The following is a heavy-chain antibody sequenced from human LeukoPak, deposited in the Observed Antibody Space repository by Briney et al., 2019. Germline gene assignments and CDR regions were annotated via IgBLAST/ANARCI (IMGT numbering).Heavy chain of an antibody. CDR2: IYYSGST. V-gene: IGHV4-59*08. Sequence: SETLSLTCTVSGGSISSYSWSWIRQPPGKGLEWIGYIYYSGSTYYNPSLKSRVTISVDTSKNQFSLKLSSVTAADTAVYYCARVSGADYYDSSGYRVFDYWGQGTLVTVSS. CDR3: ARVSGADYYDSSGYRVFDY. D-gene: IGHD3-22*01. J-gene: IGHJ4*02. CDR1: GGSISSYS.